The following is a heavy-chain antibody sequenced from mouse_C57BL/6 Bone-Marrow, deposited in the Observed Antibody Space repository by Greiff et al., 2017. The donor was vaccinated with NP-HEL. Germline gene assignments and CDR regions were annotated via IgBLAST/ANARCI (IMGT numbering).Heavy chain of an antibody. CDR2: IYPGDGDT. Sequence: QVQLKQSGPELVKPGASVKISCKASGYAFSSSWMNWVKQRPGKGLEWIGRIYPGDGDTNYNGKFKGKATLTADKSSSTAYMQLSSLTSEDSAVYFCARSLYYGSSYVYYFDYWGQGTTLTVSS. CDR1: GYAFSSSW. D-gene: IGHD1-1*01. CDR3: ARSLYYGSSYVYYFDY. J-gene: IGHJ2*01. V-gene: IGHV1-82*01.